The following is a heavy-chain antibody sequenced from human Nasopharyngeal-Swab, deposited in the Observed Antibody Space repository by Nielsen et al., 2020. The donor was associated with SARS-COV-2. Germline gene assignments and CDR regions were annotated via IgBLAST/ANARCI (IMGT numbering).Heavy chain of an antibody. J-gene: IGHJ6*03. Sequence: GSLRLSCAVSGGSFSAYYWGWIRQPPGKGLEWIGEINHSGGTNYNPSLKSRVTISVDTSKNQFSLKLSSVTAADTAVYYCARGLSGIVPAPILGLGPYYSYYYMAVWGKATTVTVSS. CDR3: ARGLSGIVPAPILGLGPYYSYYYMAV. CDR2: INHSGGT. D-gene: IGHD2-2*01. CDR1: GGSFSAYY. V-gene: IGHV4-34*01.